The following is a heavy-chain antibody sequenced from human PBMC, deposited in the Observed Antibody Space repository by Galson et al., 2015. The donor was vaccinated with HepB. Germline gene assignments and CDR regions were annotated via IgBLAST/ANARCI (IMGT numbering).Heavy chain of an antibody. CDR1: GGSISSSSYY. D-gene: IGHD3-22*01. Sequence: TLSLTCTVSGGSISSSSYYWGWIRQPPGKGLEWIGSIYYSGSTYYNPSLKSRVTISVDTSKNQFSLKLSSVTAADTAVYYCARERYDSSGYSAYYYYYYMDVWGKGTTVTVSS. CDR2: IYYSGST. V-gene: IGHV4-39*01. J-gene: IGHJ6*03. CDR3: ARERYDSSGYSAYYYYYYMDV.